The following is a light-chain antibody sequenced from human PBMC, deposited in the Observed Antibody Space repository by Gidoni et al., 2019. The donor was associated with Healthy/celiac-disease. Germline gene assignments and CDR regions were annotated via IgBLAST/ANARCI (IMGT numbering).Light chain of an antibody. J-gene: IGKJ2*01. Sequence: DIQMTQSPSSLSASVGDRVTITCQASQDISNYLNWYQQKPGKAPKLLIYDASNLETGVPSRFSGSGSRTDFTFTISSLQPEDIATYYCQQYDNLPRTFGQXTKLEIK. CDR3: QQYDNLPRT. CDR1: QDISNY. V-gene: IGKV1-33*01. CDR2: DAS.